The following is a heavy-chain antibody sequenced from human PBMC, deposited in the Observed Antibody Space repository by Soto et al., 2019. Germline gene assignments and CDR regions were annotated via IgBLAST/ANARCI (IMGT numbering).Heavy chain of an antibody. V-gene: IGHV4-34*01. CDR2: INHSGST. CDR3: ASYPGYSSSWYIYY. Sequence: PSETLSLTCAVYGGSFSGYYWSWIRQPPGKGLEWIGEINHSGSTNYNPSLKSRATISVDTSKNQFSLKLSSVTAADTAVYYCASYPGYSSSWYIYYWGQGTLVTVSS. J-gene: IGHJ4*02. CDR1: GGSFSGYY. D-gene: IGHD6-13*01.